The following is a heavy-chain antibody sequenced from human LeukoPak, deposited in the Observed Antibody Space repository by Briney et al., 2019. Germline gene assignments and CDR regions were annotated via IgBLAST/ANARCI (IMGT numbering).Heavy chain of an antibody. J-gene: IGHJ5*02. D-gene: IGHD3-10*01. CDR2: IYPGDSGT. Sequence: RGESLKISCKGSGYSFTSYWIGWVRQMPGKGLEWMGIIYPGDSGTRYSPSFQGQVTISADKSISTAYLQWSSLKASDTAMYYCARQSYSYYGSGSYDNWFDPWGQGTLVTVSS. CDR3: ARQSYSYYGSGSYDNWFDP. V-gene: IGHV5-51*01. CDR1: GYSFTSYW.